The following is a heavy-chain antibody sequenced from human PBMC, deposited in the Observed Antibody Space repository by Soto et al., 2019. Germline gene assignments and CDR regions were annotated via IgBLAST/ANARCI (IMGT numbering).Heavy chain of an antibody. CDR1: GLDFGVSP. Sequence: EVQLVESGGGVMQPGGTLRLSCAASGLDFGVSPMNWVRQAPGMGLEWVSYIGARGFPIYYADSVRGRFAMSRDNANNSVFLQMDILRAEDTAQYFGATEPFDYWGRGARVTVSS. J-gene: IGHJ4*02. V-gene: IGHV3-48*04. CDR2: IGARGFPI. CDR3: ATEPFDY.